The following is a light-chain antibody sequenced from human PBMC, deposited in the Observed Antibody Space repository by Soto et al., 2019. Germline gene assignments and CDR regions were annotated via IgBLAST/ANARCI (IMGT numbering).Light chain of an antibody. CDR3: QQTYSTPGYT. Sequence: DIQMTQSPSSLSASVGDRVTITCRASQSISNFLNWYQQKPGKAPKLLIYGASTLQSGVPSRFSGGGSGTDFTLTISSLQPEDFATDYCQQTYSTPGYTFAQGTKLEIK. J-gene: IGKJ2*01. CDR1: QSISNF. V-gene: IGKV1-39*01. CDR2: GAS.